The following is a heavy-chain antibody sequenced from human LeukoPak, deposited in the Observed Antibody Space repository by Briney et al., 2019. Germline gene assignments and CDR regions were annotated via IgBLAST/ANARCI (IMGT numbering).Heavy chain of an antibody. V-gene: IGHV4-59*08. Sequence: SETLSLTCTVSGGSISSYYWSWIRQPPGKGLEWIGYIYYSGSTNYNPSLKSRVTISVDTSKNHFSLKLSSVTAADAAVYYCARADYGDYFDWFDPWGQGTLVTVSS. CDR3: ARADYGDYFDWFDP. CDR2: IYYSGST. CDR1: GGSISSYY. D-gene: IGHD4-17*01. J-gene: IGHJ5*02.